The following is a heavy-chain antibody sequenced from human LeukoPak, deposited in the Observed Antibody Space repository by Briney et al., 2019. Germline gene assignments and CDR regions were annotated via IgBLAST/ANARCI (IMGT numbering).Heavy chain of an antibody. CDR1: GGSISSSSYY. J-gene: IGHJ5*02. V-gene: IGHV4-39*07. D-gene: IGHD3-3*01. CDR2: IYYSGSA. CDR3: ARGKSITIFGVVTTFNWFDP. Sequence: SETLSLTCTVSGGSISSSSYYWGWIRQPPGKGLEWIGSIYYSGSAYYNPSLKSRVTISVDTSKNQFSLKLSSVTAADTAVYYCARGKSITIFGVVTTFNWFDPWGQGTLVTVSS.